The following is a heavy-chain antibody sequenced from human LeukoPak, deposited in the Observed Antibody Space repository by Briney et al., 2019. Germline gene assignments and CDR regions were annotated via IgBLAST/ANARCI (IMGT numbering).Heavy chain of an antibody. Sequence: GGSLRLSCAASGFTFSSYSMNWVRQAPGKGLEWVSSISSNSNIYYADSVKGRFTISRDNAKNSLYLQMNSLRAEDTALYYCARESSGFTYYFDYWGQGTLVTVSS. J-gene: IGHJ4*02. CDR2: ISSNSNI. CDR1: GFTFSSYS. CDR3: ARESSGFTYYFDY. V-gene: IGHV3-21*04. D-gene: IGHD3-22*01.